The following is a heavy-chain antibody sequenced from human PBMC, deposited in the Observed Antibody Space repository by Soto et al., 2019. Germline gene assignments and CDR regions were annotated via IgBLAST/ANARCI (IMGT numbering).Heavy chain of an antibody. D-gene: IGHD3-22*01. CDR3: ARGLYYYDTGGYYF. Sequence: EVQLVESGGGLVQPGGSLRLSCAASGFTFSSYSMKWVRQAPGKGLEWVSYISRSSSTIYYADAVKGRFTISRDNAKNSLYLQMNSLRDEDTAVYYCARGLYYYDTGGYYFGGQGTLVTVSS. CDR1: GFTFSSYS. J-gene: IGHJ4*02. CDR2: ISRSSSTI. V-gene: IGHV3-48*02.